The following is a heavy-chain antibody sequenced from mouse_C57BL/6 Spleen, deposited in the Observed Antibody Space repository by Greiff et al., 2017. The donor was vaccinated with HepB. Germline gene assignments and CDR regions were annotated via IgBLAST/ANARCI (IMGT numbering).Heavy chain of an antibody. CDR3: ARATDYYGSSHWYFDV. CDR1: GFTFSSYG. D-gene: IGHD1-1*01. V-gene: IGHV5-6*02. J-gene: IGHJ1*03. Sequence: EVKLVESGGDLVKPGGSLKLSCAASGFTFSSYGMSWVRQTPDKRLEWVATISSGGSYTYYPDSVKGRFTISRDNAKNTLYLQMSSLKSEDTAMYYCARATDYYGSSHWYFDVWGTGTTVTVSS. CDR2: ISSGGSYT.